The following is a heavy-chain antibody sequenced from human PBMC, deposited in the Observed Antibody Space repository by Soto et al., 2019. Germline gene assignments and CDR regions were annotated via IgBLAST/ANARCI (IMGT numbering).Heavy chain of an antibody. Sequence: PSETLSLTCTVSGDSISSYYWSWIRQPPGKGLEWIGYIYYSGSTNYNPSLKSRVTISVDTSKNQFSLKLSSVTAADTAVDYCARDSGYCTNGVCYTGNNCFDPWGQGTLVTVSS. D-gene: IGHD2-8*01. J-gene: IGHJ5*02. CDR2: IYYSGST. V-gene: IGHV4-59*01. CDR1: GDSISSYY. CDR3: ARDSGYCTNGVCYTGNNCFDP.